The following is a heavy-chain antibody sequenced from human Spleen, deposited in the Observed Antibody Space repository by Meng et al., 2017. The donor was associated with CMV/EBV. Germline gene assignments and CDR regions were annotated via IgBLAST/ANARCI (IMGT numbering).Heavy chain of an antibody. V-gene: IGHV3-23*01. Sequence: FSASTMSWVRQAPGKGLGWVSGFSAGGGATYYAGSVKGRFTISRDNFRNTLYLQMNSLRAEDTAVYYCAKDLRRGYYDSWSGYYFSHWGQGSLVTVSS. D-gene: IGHD3-3*01. J-gene: IGHJ4*02. CDR1: FSAST. CDR2: FSAGGGAT. CDR3: AKDLRRGYYDSWSGYYFSH.